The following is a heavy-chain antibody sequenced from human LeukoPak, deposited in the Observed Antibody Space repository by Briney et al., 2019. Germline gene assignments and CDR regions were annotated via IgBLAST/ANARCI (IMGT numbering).Heavy chain of an antibody. CDR1: GYTFTSYG. D-gene: IGHD3-10*01. CDR3: ARDYGSGSYYNGTDY. J-gene: IGHJ4*02. CDR2: ISAYNGNT. V-gene: IGHV1-18*01. Sequence: ASVKVSCKASGYTFTSYGISWVRQAPGQGLEWMGWISAYNGNTNYAQKLQGRVTMTTDTSTSTAYMELRSLRSDDTAVYYCARDYGSGSYYNGTDYWGQGTLVTVSS.